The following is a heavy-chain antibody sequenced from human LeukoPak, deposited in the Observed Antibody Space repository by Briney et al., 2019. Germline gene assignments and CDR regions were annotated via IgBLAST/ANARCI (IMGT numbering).Heavy chain of an antibody. J-gene: IGHJ4*02. V-gene: IGHV3-23*01. Sequence: GGSLRLSCAASGFTFNSYAMNWVRQAPGKGLEWVSTISGRGGSTYYADSVKGRFTISRDNSKNTLFLQMNSLRAEDTAVYYCAKDIAAAGGPCAYWGRGTLVTVSS. CDR2: ISGRGGST. CDR1: GFTFNSYA. D-gene: IGHD6-13*01. CDR3: AKDIAAAGGPCAY.